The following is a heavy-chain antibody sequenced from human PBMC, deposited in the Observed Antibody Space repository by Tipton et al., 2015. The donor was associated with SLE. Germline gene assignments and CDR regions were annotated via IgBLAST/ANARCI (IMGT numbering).Heavy chain of an antibody. V-gene: IGHV4-39*07. J-gene: IGHJ4*02. Sequence: TLSLTCTVSGGSISSSSYYWGWIRQSPGKGLEWIGSIFYSGSTHYNPSLKSRVTISVDTSKNQFSLKLSSVTAADTAVYYCARVHMAARVLDYWGQGTLVTVSS. CDR1: GGSISSSSYY. D-gene: IGHD6-6*01. CDR2: IFYSGST. CDR3: ARVHMAARVLDY.